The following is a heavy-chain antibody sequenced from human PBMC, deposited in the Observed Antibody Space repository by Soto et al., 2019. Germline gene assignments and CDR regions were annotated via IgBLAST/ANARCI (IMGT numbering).Heavy chain of an antibody. CDR3: ARDVGYCSSTSCPYGMDV. CDR1: GFTFSSYA. V-gene: IGHV3-30-3*01. Sequence: GGSLRLSCAASGFTFSSYAMHWVRQAPGKGLEWVAVISYDGSNKYYADSVKGRFTISRDNSKNTLYLQMNSLRAEDTAVYYCARDVGYCSSTSCPYGMDVWGQGTTVTVSS. J-gene: IGHJ6*02. CDR2: ISYDGSNK. D-gene: IGHD2-2*01.